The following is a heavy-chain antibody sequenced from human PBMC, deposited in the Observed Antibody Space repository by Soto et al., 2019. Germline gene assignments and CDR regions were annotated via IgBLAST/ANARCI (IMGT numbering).Heavy chain of an antibody. V-gene: IGHV4-4*07. D-gene: IGHD3-22*01. CDR1: GGSISSYY. Sequence: TSETLSLTCTVSGGSISSYYWSWIRQPAGKGLEWIGRIYTSGSTNYNPSLKSRVTMSVDTSKNQFSLKLSSVTAADTAVYYCARDSYYYDSSGHDGAFDIWGQGTMVTVSS. CDR2: IYTSGST. CDR3: ARDSYYYDSSGHDGAFDI. J-gene: IGHJ3*02.